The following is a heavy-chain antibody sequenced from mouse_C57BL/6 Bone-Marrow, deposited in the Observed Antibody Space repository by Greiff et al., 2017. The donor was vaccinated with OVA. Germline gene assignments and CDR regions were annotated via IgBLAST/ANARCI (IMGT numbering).Heavy chain of an antibody. J-gene: IGHJ3*01. V-gene: IGHV5-4*03. CDR2: ISDGGSYT. D-gene: IGHD2-12*01. CDR1: GFTFSSYA. CDR3: ARLRRCAY. Sequence: EVKLMESGGGLVKPGGSLKLSCAASGFTFSSYAMSWVRQTPEKRLEWVATISDGGSYTYYPDNVKGRFTISRDNAKNNLYLQMSHLKSEDTAMYYCARLRRCAYWGQGTLVTVSA.